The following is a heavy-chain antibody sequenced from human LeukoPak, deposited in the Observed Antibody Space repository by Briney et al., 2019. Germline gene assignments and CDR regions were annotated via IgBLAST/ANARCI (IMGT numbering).Heavy chain of an antibody. Sequence: RSGGSLRLSCAASGFTFDDYGMSWVRQAPGKGLEWVSGINWNGGGTGYADYVKGRFTISRDNAKNSLDLQMNSLRAEDTALYYCARRWYGDYHFDYWGQGTLVTVPS. CDR3: ARRWYGDYHFDY. D-gene: IGHD4-17*01. V-gene: IGHV3-20*04. J-gene: IGHJ4*02. CDR2: INWNGGGT. CDR1: GFTFDDYG.